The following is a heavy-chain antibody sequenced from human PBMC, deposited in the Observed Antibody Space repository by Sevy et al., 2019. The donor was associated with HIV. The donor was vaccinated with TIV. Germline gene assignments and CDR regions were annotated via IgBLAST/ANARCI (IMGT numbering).Heavy chain of an antibody. J-gene: IGHJ6*02. CDR1: GFTFSGYA. CDR2: ISYDGSVK. D-gene: IGHD5-18*01. V-gene: IGHV3-30*04. Sequence: GGSLRLSCAASGFTFSGYAMHWVRQAPGKGLEWLAVISYDGSVKYYTDSVKGRFTISRDNTKNTLFLQLDSLGPGDTAVYYCARDEEYSYGYYYYFGMDVWGQGTTVTVSS. CDR3: ARDEEYSYGYYYYFGMDV.